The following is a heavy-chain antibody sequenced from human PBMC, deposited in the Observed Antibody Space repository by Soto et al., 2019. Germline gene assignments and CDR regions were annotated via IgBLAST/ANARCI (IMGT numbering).Heavy chain of an antibody. D-gene: IGHD3-10*01. J-gene: IGHJ1*01. CDR3: ARSPRNYYALGSYSYFRH. CDR1: GYTFTSYD. V-gene: IGHV1-8*01. CDR2: MNPNNGNT. Sequence: GASVKVSCKAPGYTFTSYDISWVRQATGQGLEWMGWMNPNNGNTDYAPKFQGRVTMTMNTSIGTAYMELSSLRSEDTAVYYCARSPRNYYALGSYSYFRHWGQGTLVTVSS.